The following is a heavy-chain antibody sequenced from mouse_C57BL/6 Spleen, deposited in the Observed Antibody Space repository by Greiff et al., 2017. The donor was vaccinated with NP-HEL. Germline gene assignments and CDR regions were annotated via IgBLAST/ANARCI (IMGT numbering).Heavy chain of an antibody. CDR2: IDPSDSYT. J-gene: IGHJ4*01. D-gene: IGHD1-1*01. Sequence: VQLQQSGAELVKPGASVKLSCKASGYTFPSYWMQWVKQRPGQGLEWIGEIDPSDSYTNYNQKFKGKSNFTVDTTPSTAYLQLSSLTSEDSAVYYCARPGLRGAMDYWGQGTSVTVSS. CDR1: GYTFPSYW. V-gene: IGHV1-50*01. CDR3: ARPGLRGAMDY.